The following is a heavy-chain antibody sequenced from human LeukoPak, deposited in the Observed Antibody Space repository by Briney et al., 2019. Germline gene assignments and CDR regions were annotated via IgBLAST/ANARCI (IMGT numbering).Heavy chain of an antibody. CDR1: GGSISSSSYY. V-gene: IGHV4-39*01. Sequence: SETLSLTCTVSGGSISSSSYYWDWIRQPPGKGLEWIGSLYYSGSTYYNPSLKSRVTISVDTSKNQFSLKLSSVTAADTVVFYCARRSYYDSSAIFDYWGQGTLVTVSS. CDR2: LYYSGST. D-gene: IGHD3-22*01. J-gene: IGHJ4*02. CDR3: ARRSYYDSSAIFDY.